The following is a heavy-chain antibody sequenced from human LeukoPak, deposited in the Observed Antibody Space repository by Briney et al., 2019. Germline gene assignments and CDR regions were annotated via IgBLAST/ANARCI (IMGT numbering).Heavy chain of an antibody. D-gene: IGHD4-23*01. J-gene: IGHJ4*02. V-gene: IGHV1-8*01. CDR2: MNPNSGNT. CDR1: GYTFTSYD. CDR3: ARGLAVVTPNGL. Sequence: GASVKVSCKASGYTFTSYDINWVRQATGQGLEWMGWMNPNSGNTGYAQKFQGRVTMTRNTSISTAYMELSSLRSEDTAVYYCARGLAVVTPNGLWGQGTLVTVSS.